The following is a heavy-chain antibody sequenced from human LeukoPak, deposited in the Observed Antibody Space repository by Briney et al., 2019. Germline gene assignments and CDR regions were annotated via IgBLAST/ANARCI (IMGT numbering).Heavy chain of an antibody. CDR1: GFTVSSSY. Sequence: GGSLRLSCAASGFTVSSSYMNWVRQAPGKGLEWVSVIFSGGSIYYADSVKGRFTISRDSSNSTLYLQMNTLRAEDTAVYYCARDDLDCWGQGTLVTVSS. CDR3: ARDDLDC. V-gene: IGHV3-66*01. CDR2: IFSGGSI. J-gene: IGHJ4*02.